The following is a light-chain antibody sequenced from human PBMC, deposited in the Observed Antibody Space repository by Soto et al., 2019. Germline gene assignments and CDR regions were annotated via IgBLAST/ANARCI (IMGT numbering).Light chain of an antibody. CDR2: AAS. Sequence: DVQMTQSPSSLSASVGDSLTLTCRASQTVTSYLNWYQQKPGKAPKLLIYAASDLETGVPSRFSGSGSGTGFTFTISSLQPEDFATYYYQQYESLPLTFGQGTRLEI. J-gene: IGKJ5*01. CDR3: QQYESLPLT. V-gene: IGKV1-33*01. CDR1: QTVTSY.